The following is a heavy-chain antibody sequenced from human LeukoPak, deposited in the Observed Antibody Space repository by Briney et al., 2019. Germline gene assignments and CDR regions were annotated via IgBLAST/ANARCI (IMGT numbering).Heavy chain of an antibody. J-gene: IGHJ1*01. Sequence: GGSLRLSCAASGFTFSSYAMHWVRQAPGKGLEWVAVISYDGSNKYYADSVKGRFTISRDNSKNTLYLQMNSLRAEDTAVCYCARDREAAAPTYEYFQHWGQGTLVTVSS. D-gene: IGHD6-13*01. CDR3: ARDREAAAPTYEYFQH. V-gene: IGHV3-30*04. CDR2: ISYDGSNK. CDR1: GFTFSSYA.